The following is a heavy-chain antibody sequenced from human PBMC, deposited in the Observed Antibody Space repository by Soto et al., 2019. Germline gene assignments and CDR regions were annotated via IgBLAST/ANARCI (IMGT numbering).Heavy chain of an antibody. J-gene: IGHJ4*02. CDR2: IDWDDDK. Sequence: SVPTLVNPTQTLTLTCTFSGFSLSTSGMRVSWIRQPPGKALEWLARIDWDDDKFYSTSLKTRLTISKDTSKNQVVLTMTNMEHLDTAKYYCARVNSGSYHYFDYWGQGTLVTVSS. CDR1: GFSLSTSGMR. CDR3: ARVNSGSYHYFDY. D-gene: IGHD1-26*01. V-gene: IGHV2-70*04.